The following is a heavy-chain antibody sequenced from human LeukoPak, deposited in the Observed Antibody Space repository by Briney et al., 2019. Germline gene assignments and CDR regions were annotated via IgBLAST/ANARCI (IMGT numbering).Heavy chain of an antibody. CDR2: IYSGGST. CDR1: GFIVSSNY. V-gene: IGHV3-53*05. J-gene: IGHJ4*02. Sequence: GGSLRLSCATSGFIVSSNYMTWVRQALGKGLEWVSVIYSGGSTYYADSVKGRFIISRDNSKNTLYLQMNSLRAEDTAVYYCARVPRGYSYGLGEGYWGQGTLVTVSS. CDR3: ARVPRGYSYGLGEGY. D-gene: IGHD5-18*01.